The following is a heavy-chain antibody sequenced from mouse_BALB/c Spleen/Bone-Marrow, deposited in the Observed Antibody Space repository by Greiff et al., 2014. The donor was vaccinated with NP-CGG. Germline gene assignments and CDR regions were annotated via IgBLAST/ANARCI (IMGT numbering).Heavy chain of an antibody. Sequence: LQESGAELMKPGASVKISCKATGYTFSTYWIGWVKQRPGQGLEWIGEILPGSGTTNYNEKFKGKATFTADTSSNTAYMQLSSLTSEDSAVYYCARLITTGGFAYWGQGTLVTVSA. V-gene: IGHV1-9*01. D-gene: IGHD2-4*01. J-gene: IGHJ3*01. CDR3: ARLITTGGFAY. CDR1: GYTFSTYW. CDR2: ILPGSGTT.